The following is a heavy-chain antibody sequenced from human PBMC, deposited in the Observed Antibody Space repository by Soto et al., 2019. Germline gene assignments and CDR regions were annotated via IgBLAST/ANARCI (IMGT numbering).Heavy chain of an antibody. CDR3: AHTHPSRFDY. CDR1: GDTFTDYY. CDR2: VNPSGGHT. Sequence: ASVKVSCKASGDTFTDYYIHWVRQAPGQGLEWMGTVNPSGGHTTYAQHFLGRVTITKDTSKNQVVLTMTNMDPVDTATYYCAHTHPSRFDYWGQGTLVTVSS. J-gene: IGHJ4*02. V-gene: IGHV1-46*01.